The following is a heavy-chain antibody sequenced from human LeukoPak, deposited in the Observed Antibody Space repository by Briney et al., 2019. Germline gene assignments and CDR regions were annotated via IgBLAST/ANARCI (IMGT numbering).Heavy chain of an antibody. V-gene: IGHV4-39*07. CDR3: ARGGGRSAPSLRYFDWLSDWYFDF. D-gene: IGHD3-9*01. CDR2: IYYSGTT. J-gene: IGHJ2*01. CDR1: GGSISSSSYY. Sequence: SETLSLTCTVSGGSISSSSYYWGWIRQPPGKGLEWIGSIYYSGTTYYNPSLKSRVTISVDTSRNQFSLKLSSVTAADTAVYYCARGGGRSAPSLRYFDWLSDWYFDFWGRGTLVTVSS.